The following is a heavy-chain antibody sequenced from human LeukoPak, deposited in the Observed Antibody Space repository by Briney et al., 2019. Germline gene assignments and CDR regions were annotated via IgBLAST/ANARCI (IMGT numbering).Heavy chain of an antibody. J-gene: IGHJ4*02. CDR1: GFAFSTHN. D-gene: IGHD7-27*01. Sequence: GGSLRLSCAASGFAFSTHNMNLVRQAPGKGLEWVSSIGRDSSYIYYADSLMGRFTISRDNAKNSLYLQMNSLGAEDTAVYYCASHFAHWGSHLFGYWGQGILVTVSS. V-gene: IGHV3-21*01. CDR3: ASHFAHWGSHLFGY. CDR2: IGRDSSYI.